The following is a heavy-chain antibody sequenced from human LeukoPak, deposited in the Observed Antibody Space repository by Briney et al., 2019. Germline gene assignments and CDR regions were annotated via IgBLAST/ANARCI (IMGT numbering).Heavy chain of an antibody. CDR3: ARAPEGYSSGWYIFQH. J-gene: IGHJ1*01. CDR1: GFTVSSNY. V-gene: IGHV3-53*01. Sequence: GGSLRLSCAASGFTVSSNYMSWVRQAPGKGLGWVSFIYSGGSTYDADSVKGRFTISRDNSKNTLYLQMNSLRAEDTAVYYCARAPEGYSSGWYIFQHWGQGTLVTVSS. D-gene: IGHD6-19*01. CDR2: IYSGGST.